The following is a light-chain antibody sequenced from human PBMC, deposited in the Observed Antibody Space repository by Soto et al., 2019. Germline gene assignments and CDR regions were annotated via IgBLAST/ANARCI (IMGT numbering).Light chain of an antibody. V-gene: IGKV3-11*01. CDR1: QSVSSY. J-gene: IGKJ2*01. CDR2: DAS. Sequence: EIVLTQSPANLSLSPGERATLSCRASQSVSSYLAWYQQKPGQAPRLLIYDASNRATGIPVRFSGSGSGTDFTLTISSLEPEDFAVYYCQQRSNWPRGTFGQGTKLEIK. CDR3: QQRSNWPRGT.